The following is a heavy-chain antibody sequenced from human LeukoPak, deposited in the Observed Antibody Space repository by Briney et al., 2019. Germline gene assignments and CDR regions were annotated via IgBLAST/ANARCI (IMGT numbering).Heavy chain of an antibody. CDR2: MNQDGSEK. CDR1: GFTFSDSW. CDR3: ATYTHWVAGDV. J-gene: IGHJ6*02. D-gene: IGHD3-16*01. Sequence: GGSLRLSCPASGFTFSDSWMSWVRQAPGKGLEWVANMNQDGSEKDYVDSVKGRFTISRDNARNSLYLQMGSLRAEDTAVYYCATYTHWVAGDVWGQGTTVTVSS. V-gene: IGHV3-7*01.